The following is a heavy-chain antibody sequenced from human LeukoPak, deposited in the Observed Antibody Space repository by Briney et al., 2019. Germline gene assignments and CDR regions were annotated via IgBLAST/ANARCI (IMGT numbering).Heavy chain of an antibody. D-gene: IGHD2-2*01. V-gene: IGHV3-30-3*01. Sequence: GGSLRLSCAASGFTFRNYDMNWVRQAPGKGLEWVAVISYDGSNKYYADSVKGRFTISRDNSKNTLYLQMNSLRAEDTAVYYCARDPTVPAATYYFDYWGEGTLVTVSS. CDR3: ARDPTVPAATYYFDY. J-gene: IGHJ4*02. CDR2: ISYDGSNK. CDR1: GFTFRNYD.